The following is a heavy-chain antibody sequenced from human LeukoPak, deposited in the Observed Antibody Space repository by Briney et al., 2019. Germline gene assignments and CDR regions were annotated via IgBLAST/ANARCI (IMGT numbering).Heavy chain of an antibody. V-gene: IGHV3-23*01. D-gene: IGHD3-3*01. J-gene: IGHJ5*02. Sequence: GGSLRLSCAASGVPFSKIPMSWVRQAPGKGPEWVSGISESGADTYYADSVKGRFTISRDDSKNTLFLQMSRLRADDTAVYYCAKIPVRYYDFWSGYPSSWFDPWGQGTLVTVSS. CDR1: GVPFSKIP. CDR3: AKIPVRYYDFWSGYPSSWFDP. CDR2: ISESGADT.